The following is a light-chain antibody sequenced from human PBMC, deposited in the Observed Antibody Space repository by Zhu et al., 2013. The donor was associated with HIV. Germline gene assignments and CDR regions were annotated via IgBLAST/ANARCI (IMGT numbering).Light chain of an antibody. CDR2: DAS. Sequence: EIVLTQSPATLSLSPGERATLSCRASQSVSSYLAWYQQKPGQAPRLLIYDASNRATGIPARFSGSGSGTEFALTISSLQADDFASYYCQQYNSILGISIGGGTKVEIK. CDR3: QQYNSILGIS. CDR1: QSVSSY. J-gene: IGKJ4*01. V-gene: IGKV3-11*01.